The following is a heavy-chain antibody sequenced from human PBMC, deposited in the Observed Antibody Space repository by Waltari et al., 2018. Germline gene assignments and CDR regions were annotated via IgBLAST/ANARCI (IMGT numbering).Heavy chain of an antibody. CDR1: GLIVNNYA. Sequence: EVQVLESGGGLVQPGGSLRLPCAASGLIVNNYAINWVRQAPGKGLVWVSGINGYGDKTYYADSVKGRFTLSRDNSRNTLSLQMNSLRAEDTAVYYCAKAHFYDTSGYIEHWGQGTLVTVSS. CDR2: INGYGDKT. V-gene: IGHV3-23*01. J-gene: IGHJ5*02. D-gene: IGHD3-22*01. CDR3: AKAHFYDTSGYIEH.